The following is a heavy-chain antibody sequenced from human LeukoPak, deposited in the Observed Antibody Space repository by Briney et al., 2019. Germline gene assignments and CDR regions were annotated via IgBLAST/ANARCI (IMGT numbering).Heavy chain of an antibody. CDR3: ARVGGGPYYYYYYMDV. J-gene: IGHJ6*03. V-gene: IGHV4-61*02. D-gene: IGHD3-16*01. CDR2: IHTSGST. CDR1: GGSISSGSYY. Sequence: SQTLSLTCTVSGGSISSGSYYWSWIRQPAGKGLEWIGRIHTSGSTNYNPSLKSRVTISVDTSKNQFSLKLSSVTAADTAVYYCARVGGGPYYYYYYMDVWGKGTTVTVSS.